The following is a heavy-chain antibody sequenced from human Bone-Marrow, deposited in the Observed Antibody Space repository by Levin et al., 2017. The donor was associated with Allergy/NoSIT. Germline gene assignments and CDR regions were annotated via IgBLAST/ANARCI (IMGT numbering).Heavy chain of an antibody. CDR2: INPSGGST. J-gene: IGHJ4*02. V-gene: IGHV1-46*01. CDR1: GYTFTNYY. Sequence: GESLKISCKASGYTFTNYYIHWVRQAPGRGVEWMGGINPSGGSTNYAQVFQGRVTMTRDTSTSTVYMELSSLRVEDTAVYYCARADIKHEYSSTWYFDFWGQGTLVTVSS. D-gene: IGHD6-6*01. CDR3: ARADIKHEYSSTWYFDF.